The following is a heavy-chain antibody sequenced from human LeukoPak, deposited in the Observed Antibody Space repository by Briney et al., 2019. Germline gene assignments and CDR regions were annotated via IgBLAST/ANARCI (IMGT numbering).Heavy chain of an antibody. V-gene: IGHV3-48*04. D-gene: IGHD1-26*01. Sequence: GGSLRLSCAASGFTFSSYSMNWVRQAPGKGLEWVSYISSSGSTIYYADSVKGRFTISRDNAKNSLYLQMNSLRVEDTALYYCAKDRGGSSELGDAFDVWGQGTMVRVSS. J-gene: IGHJ3*01. CDR3: AKDRGGSSELGDAFDV. CDR2: ISSSGSTI. CDR1: GFTFSSYS.